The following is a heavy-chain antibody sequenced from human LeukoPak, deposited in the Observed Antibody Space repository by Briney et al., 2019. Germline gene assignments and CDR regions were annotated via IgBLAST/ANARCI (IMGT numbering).Heavy chain of an antibody. CDR3: ARARSYLDAFDI. CDR2: IYSSGRP. J-gene: IGHJ3*02. CDR1: GGSISSYY. Sequence: SETLSLTCTVSGGSISSYYWSWIRQPAGKGLEWIGHIYSSGRPNYNPSLKSRVTISVDTSKNQFSLKLSSVTAADTAVYYCARARSYLDAFDIWGQGTMVTASS. D-gene: IGHD1-26*01. V-gene: IGHV4-4*07.